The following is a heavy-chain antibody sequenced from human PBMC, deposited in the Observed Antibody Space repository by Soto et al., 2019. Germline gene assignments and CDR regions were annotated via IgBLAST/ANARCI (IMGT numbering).Heavy chain of an antibody. V-gene: IGHV3-30-3*01. CDR3: AREGRYCTNGVCYIYDYGMDV. CDR2: ISYDGSNK. J-gene: IGHJ6*02. D-gene: IGHD2-8*01. Sequence: QVQLVESGGGVVQPGRSLRLSCAASGFTFSSYAMHWVRQAPGKGLEWVAVISYDGSNKYYADSVKGRFTISRGNSKNTLYLQMNSLRAEDTAVYYCAREGRYCTNGVCYIYDYGMDVWGQGTTVTVSS. CDR1: GFTFSSYA.